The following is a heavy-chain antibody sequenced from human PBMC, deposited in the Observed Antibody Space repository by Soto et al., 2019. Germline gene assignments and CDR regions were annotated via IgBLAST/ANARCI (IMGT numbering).Heavy chain of an antibody. V-gene: IGHV4-30-4*01. CDR2: IYHTGNT. Sequence: QVQLQESGPGLVKPSQTLSLTCTVSGASISSGNYYWSWIRLPQGKGLEWIGYIYHTGNTYYNPSLKSRVTISTSTPKNHFSLTLPSVTAADTAESYCDSAPPYAAFDIWGQGAIVTVSS. J-gene: IGHJ3*02. CDR3: DSAPPYAAFDI. D-gene: IGHD2-2*01. CDR1: GASISSGNYY.